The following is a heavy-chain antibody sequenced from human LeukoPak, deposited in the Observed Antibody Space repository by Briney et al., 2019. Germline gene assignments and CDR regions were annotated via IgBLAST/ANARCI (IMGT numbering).Heavy chain of an antibody. J-gene: IGHJ4*02. CDR2: IIPIFGTA. CDR1: GGTFSSYA. V-gene: IGHV1-69*13. CDR3: ARNWWGDCGSTSCPDY. D-gene: IGHD2-2*01. Sequence: SVKVSCKASGGTFSSYAISWVRQAPGQGLEWMGGIIPIFGTANYAQKFQGRVTITADESTSTAYMELSSLRSEDTAVYYCARNWWGDCGSTSCPDYWGQGTLFPLSS.